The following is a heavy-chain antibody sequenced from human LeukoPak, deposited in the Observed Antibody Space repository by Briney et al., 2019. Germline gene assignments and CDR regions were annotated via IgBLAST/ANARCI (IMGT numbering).Heavy chain of an antibody. CDR2: IIPILGIA. CDR1: GGTFSSYA. J-gene: IGHJ4*02. V-gene: IGHV1-69*04. CDR3: TRAGFGSSTSSWGY. D-gene: IGHD2-2*01. Sequence: GASVKVSCKASGGTFSSYAISWVRQAPGQGLEWMGRIIPILGIANYAQKFQGRVTITADKSTSTAYMELSSLRSEDTAVYYCTRAGFGSSTSSWGYWGQGTLVTVSS.